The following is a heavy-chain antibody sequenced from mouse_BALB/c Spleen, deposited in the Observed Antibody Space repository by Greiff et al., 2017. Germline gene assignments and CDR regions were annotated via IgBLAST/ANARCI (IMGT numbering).Heavy chain of an antibody. D-gene: IGHD4-1*01. V-gene: IGHV5-6-5*01. CDR3: ASDGTYTWFAY. J-gene: IGHJ3*01. Sequence: EVMLVESGGGLVKPGGSLKLSCAASGFTFSSYSMSWVRQTPEKRLEWVASISSGGSTYYPDSVMGRFTISRDNARNILYLQMSNLRSEDTAMYYCASDGTYTWFAYWGQGTLVTVSA. CDR2: ISSGGST. CDR1: GFTFSSYS.